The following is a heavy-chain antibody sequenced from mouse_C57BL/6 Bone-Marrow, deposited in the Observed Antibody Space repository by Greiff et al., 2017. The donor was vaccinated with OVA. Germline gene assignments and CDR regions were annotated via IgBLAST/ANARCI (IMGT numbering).Heavy chain of an antibody. V-gene: IGHV5-17*01. Sequence: DVMLVESGGGLVKPGGSLKLSCAASGFTFSDYGMHWVRRAPEKGLEWVAYISSGSSTIYYADTVKGRFTISRDNAKNTLFLQMTSLRSEDTAMYYCASVDYYFDYWGQGTTLTVSS. CDR1: GFTFSDYG. CDR3: ASVDYYFDY. CDR2: ISSGSSTI. J-gene: IGHJ2*01.